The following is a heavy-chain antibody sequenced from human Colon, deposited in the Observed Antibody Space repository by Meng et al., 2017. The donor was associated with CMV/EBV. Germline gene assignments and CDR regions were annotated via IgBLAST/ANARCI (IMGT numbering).Heavy chain of an antibody. CDR3: ARESGYGFLGSNYFDS. Sequence: SGFSFSDPAMGWVRQAPGKGLDWVPAIPGRSTDTFYADSVKGRFTIFRDNSNNTLYLQMSGLRAADTAVYYCARESGYGFLGSNYFDSWGQGALVTVSS. CDR1: GFSFSDPA. D-gene: IGHD3-9*01. CDR2: IPGRSTDT. J-gene: IGHJ4*02. V-gene: IGHV3-23*01.